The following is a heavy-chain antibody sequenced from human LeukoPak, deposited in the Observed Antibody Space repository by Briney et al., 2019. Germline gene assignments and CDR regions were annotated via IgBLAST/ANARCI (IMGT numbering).Heavy chain of an antibody. V-gene: IGHV1-2*02. CDR2: INPNSGGT. CDR1: GYTFTAYD. D-gene: IGHD2-15*01. Sequence: GASVKVSCKASGYTFTAYDMHWVRQAPGQGLEWMGWINPNSGGTNYAQKFQGRVTMTRDTSISTAYMELSRLRSDDTAVYYCARGGCGGGTCCSYFDYWGQGTLVTVSS. CDR3: ARGGCGGGTCCSYFDY. J-gene: IGHJ4*02.